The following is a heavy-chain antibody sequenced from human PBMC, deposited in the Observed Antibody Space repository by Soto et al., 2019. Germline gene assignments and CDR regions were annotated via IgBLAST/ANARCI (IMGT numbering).Heavy chain of an antibody. CDR2: INPNSGVT. CDR3: ATWKGETDWFDP. Sequence: QVQLVQSGAEVKKPGASVKVSCKASGYTFTGYYMHWVRQAPGQGFEWMGWINPNSGVTNYAQKFQGRVTMTRDTSISTAYMELSRLRSDDTAVYYCATWKGETDWFDPWGQGTLVTVSS. CDR1: GYTFTGYY. V-gene: IGHV1-2*02. D-gene: IGHD1-1*01. J-gene: IGHJ5*02.